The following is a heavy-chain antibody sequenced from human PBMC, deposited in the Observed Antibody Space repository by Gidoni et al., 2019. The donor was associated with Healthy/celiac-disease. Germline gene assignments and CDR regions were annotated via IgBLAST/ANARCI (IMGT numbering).Heavy chain of an antibody. CDR2: SNHIGSH. CDR1: GGSFSGYY. V-gene: IGHV4-34*01. D-gene: IGHD6-19*01. Sequence: QVQLQQWGAGMLKPSETLSLTCAVYGGSFSGYYWSWIRQPPGKGLEWIVESNHIGSHNSNPSLKSRVTISVDTSKNQFSLKLSSVTAADTAVYYCARVHRARGWYDFGSDYWGQGTLVTVSS. CDR3: ARVHRARGWYDFGSDY. J-gene: IGHJ4*02.